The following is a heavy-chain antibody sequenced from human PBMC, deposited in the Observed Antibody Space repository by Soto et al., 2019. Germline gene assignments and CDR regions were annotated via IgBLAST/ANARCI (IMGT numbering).Heavy chain of an antibody. CDR2: ISYDGSNK. V-gene: IGHV3-30-3*01. CDR3: ARDQNISSWSGVDY. D-gene: IGHD6-13*01. CDR1: GFTFSSYA. J-gene: IGHJ4*02. Sequence: GGSLRLSCAASGFTFSSYAMHWVRQAPGKGLEWVAVISYDGSNKYYADSVKGRFTISRDNSKNTLYLQMNSLRAEDTAVYYCARDQNISSWSGVDYWGQGTLVTVSS.